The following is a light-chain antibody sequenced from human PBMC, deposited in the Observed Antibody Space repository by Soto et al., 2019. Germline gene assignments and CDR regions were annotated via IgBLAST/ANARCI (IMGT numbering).Light chain of an antibody. Sequence: QSALTQPASVSGSPGQSITISCTGTSSDVGSYNLVSWYQQHPGKAPKLMIYEVSKRPSGVSNRFSGSKSGNTASLTISGLQAADEADYYCCSYAGSSTPVVFGGGTKLTVL. V-gene: IGLV2-23*02. CDR1: SSDVGSYNL. CDR3: CSYAGSSTPVV. J-gene: IGLJ2*01. CDR2: EVS.